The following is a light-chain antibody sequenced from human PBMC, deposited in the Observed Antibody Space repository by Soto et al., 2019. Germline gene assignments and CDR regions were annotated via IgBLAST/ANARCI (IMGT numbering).Light chain of an antibody. Sequence: EIVLTQSPATLSVSPGERVTLSCRASQSVDISLAWYQQKPGQAPRLLIYGASTSATDMPGTFSGRGSGTEFTLTITSLRPEDFGVYYCQQYRSWPRTFGQGTKVEIK. CDR3: QQYRSWPRT. CDR1: QSVDIS. CDR2: GAS. J-gene: IGKJ1*01. V-gene: IGKV3-15*01.